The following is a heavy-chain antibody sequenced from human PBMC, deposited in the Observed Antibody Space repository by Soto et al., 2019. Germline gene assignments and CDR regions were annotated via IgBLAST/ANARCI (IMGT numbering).Heavy chain of an antibody. CDR1: GFTFGDYA. Sequence: GGTLRLSCTASGFTFGDYAMSWVRQAPGKGLEWVGFIRSKAYGGTTEYAASVKGRFTISRDDSKSIAYLQMNSLKTEDTAVYYCTTDLGGYCSGGSCYSELDYFDYWGQGTLVTVSS. D-gene: IGHD2-15*01. CDR2: IRSKAYGGTT. CDR3: TTDLGGYCSGGSCYSELDYFDY. J-gene: IGHJ4*02. V-gene: IGHV3-49*04.